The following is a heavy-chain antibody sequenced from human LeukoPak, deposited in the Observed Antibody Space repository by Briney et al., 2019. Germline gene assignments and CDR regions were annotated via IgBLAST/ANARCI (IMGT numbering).Heavy chain of an antibody. Sequence: SETLSLTCTVSGGSISSYYWSWIRQPPGKGLEWIGYIHYSGSTNYNPSLKSRVTISVDTSKNQFSLKLSSVTAADTAVYYCASAGYSSGWYGWFDPWGQGTLVTVSS. J-gene: IGHJ5*02. CDR1: GGSISSYY. D-gene: IGHD6-19*01. CDR2: IHYSGST. CDR3: ASAGYSSGWYGWFDP. V-gene: IGHV4-59*01.